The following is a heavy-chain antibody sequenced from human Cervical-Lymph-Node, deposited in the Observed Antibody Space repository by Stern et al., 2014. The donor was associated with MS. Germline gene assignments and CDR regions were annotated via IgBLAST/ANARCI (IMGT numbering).Heavy chain of an antibody. CDR1: GFTFSDYY. V-gene: IGHV3-11*01. CDR2: ISNSGSDI. J-gene: IGHJ4*02. D-gene: IGHD1-20*01. Sequence: VQLVQSGGGLVKPRGSLRLSCVASGFTFSDYYMSWIRQAPGKGMERVSYISNSGSDIYYAASVKGRFTISRDNARNSLQVQMNSMRAEDTAVYYCARGPITGTPSVYWGQGTLVTVSS. CDR3: ARGPITGTPSVY.